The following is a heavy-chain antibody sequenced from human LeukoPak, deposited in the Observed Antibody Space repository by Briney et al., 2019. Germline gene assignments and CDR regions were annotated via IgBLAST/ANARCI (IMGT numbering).Heavy chain of an antibody. J-gene: IGHJ6*04. V-gene: IGHV4-4*07. CDR3: AGIPVFGVVLHQEPV. Sequence: SETLSLTCTVSGASISTYYWSWIRQPAGKGLEWIGRIYTSGSTNYNPSLKSRVTISVDTSKNQFSLKLSSVTAADTAVYFCAGIPVFGVVLHQEPVWGKGTTVTVSS. CDR1: GASISTYY. CDR2: IYTSGST. D-gene: IGHD2-8*01.